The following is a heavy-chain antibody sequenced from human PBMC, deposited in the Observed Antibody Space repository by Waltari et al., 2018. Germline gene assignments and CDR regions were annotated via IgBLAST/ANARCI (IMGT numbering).Heavy chain of an antibody. CDR1: GYTFTGYY. CDR3: AREGGFCNTASCNAPDAFDI. D-gene: IGHD2-2*01. CDR2: INPKSGGT. V-gene: IGHV1-2*02. J-gene: IGHJ3*02. Sequence: QVQLVQSGAEVKKPGASVKVSCKASGYTFTGYYLHWVRQAPGQGLEWLGWINPKSGGTNYAQKVKGRVTMTRETSISAAHMERSRLRSDDTAVYYCAREGGFCNTASCNAPDAFDIWGQGTMVTVSS.